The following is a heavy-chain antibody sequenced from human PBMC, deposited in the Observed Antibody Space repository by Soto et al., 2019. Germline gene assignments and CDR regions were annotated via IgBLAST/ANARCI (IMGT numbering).Heavy chain of an antibody. D-gene: IGHD3-22*01. CDR3: ATGGGVIGSFDC. J-gene: IGHJ5*01. CDR1: GYTLTELS. CDR2: FDPEDGET. Sequence: ASVKVSCKVSGYTLTELSMHWVRQAPGKGLEWMGGFDPEDGETIYAQKFQGRVTMTEDTSTDTAYMELSSLRSEDTAVYYCATGGGVIGSFDCWGQGTLVPVSS. V-gene: IGHV1-24*01.